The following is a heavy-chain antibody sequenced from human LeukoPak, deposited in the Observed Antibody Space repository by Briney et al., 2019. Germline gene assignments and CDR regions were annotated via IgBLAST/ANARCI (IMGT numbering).Heavy chain of an antibody. CDR2: LSYGAT. CDR1: GDSISRGNY. J-gene: IGHJ4*01. V-gene: IGHV4-38-2*02. Sequence: SETLSLTCAVSGDSISRGNYWGWIRQPPGKGLEWIGTLSYGATYYTPSLKSRVTISSDTSKNEFSLKLTSVTAADTAIYYCARDSNSRRFGYWGHGTLVAVSS. CDR3: ARDSNSRRFGY. D-gene: IGHD4-11*01.